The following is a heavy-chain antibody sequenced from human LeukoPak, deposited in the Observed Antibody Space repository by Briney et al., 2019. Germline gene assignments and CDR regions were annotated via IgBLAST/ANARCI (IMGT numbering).Heavy chain of an antibody. CDR3: ARASWIQLWYDY. D-gene: IGHD5-18*01. V-gene: IGHV4-34*01. CDR1: GGSFSGYY. J-gene: IGHJ4*02. CDR2: INHSGST. Sequence: PSETLSLTCAVYGGSFSGYYWSWIRQPPGKGLEWIGEINHSGSTNYNPSLKGRVTISVDTSKNQFSLKLSSVTAADTAVYYCARASWIQLWYDYWGQGTLVTVSS.